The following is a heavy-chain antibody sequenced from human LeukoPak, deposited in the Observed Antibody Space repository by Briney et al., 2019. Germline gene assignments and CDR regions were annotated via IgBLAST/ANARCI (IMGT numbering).Heavy chain of an antibody. V-gene: IGHV4-4*07. Sequence: RPSETLSLTCTVSGGSISSYYWSWLRQPAGKGLEWTGRIYTSGSTNYNPSLKSRVTMSVDTSKNQFSLKLSSVTAADTAVYYCARDQKGYCSSTSCYKYNWFDPWGQGTLVTVSS. CDR2: IYTSGST. CDR3: ARDQKGYCSSTSCYKYNWFDP. J-gene: IGHJ5*02. CDR1: GGSISSYY. D-gene: IGHD2-2*02.